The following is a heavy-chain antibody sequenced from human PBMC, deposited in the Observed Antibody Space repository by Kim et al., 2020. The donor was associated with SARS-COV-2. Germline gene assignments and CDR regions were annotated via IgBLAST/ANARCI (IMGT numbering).Heavy chain of an antibody. J-gene: IGHJ4*02. CDR2: SGDRT. D-gene: IGHD1-1*01. V-gene: IGHV3-23*01. CDR3: AHSWNRAY. Sequence: SGDRTDYAASVKSRFTISRDNSKNTLYLHVNSMRAEDTAVYYCAHSWNRAYWGQGTLVTVSS.